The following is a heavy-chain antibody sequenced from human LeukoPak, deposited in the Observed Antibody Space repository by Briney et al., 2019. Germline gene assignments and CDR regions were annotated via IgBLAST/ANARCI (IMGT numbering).Heavy chain of an antibody. Sequence: ASVKVSCKAPGYTFTSYDINWVRQATGQGLEWMGWMNPNSGNTGYAQKFQGRVTMTRNTSISTAYMELSSLRSEDTAVYYCARGRRRGYGGNSYYFDYWGQGTLVTVSS. CDR1: GYTFTSYD. CDR3: ARGRRRGYGGNSYYFDY. CDR2: MNPNSGNT. J-gene: IGHJ4*02. D-gene: IGHD4-23*01. V-gene: IGHV1-8*01.